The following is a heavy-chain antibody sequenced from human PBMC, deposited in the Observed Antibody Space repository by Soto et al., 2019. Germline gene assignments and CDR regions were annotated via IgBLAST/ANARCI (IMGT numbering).Heavy chain of an antibody. V-gene: IGHV3-30*18. J-gene: IGHJ4*02. CDR2: ITYDGGFQ. D-gene: IGHD1-7*01. CDR3: AKDRVGGTFYPPRGF. CDR1: GFNFDNYG. Sequence: QVQLVESGGGVVQPGGSLRLSCQASGFNFDNYGMHWVRQAPGKGLEWVAVITYDGGFQYYADSVKGRFTISRDNSKNTLSLHLTNVKPEDTAVYHCAKDRVGGTFYPPRGFWGRGTRVTVSS.